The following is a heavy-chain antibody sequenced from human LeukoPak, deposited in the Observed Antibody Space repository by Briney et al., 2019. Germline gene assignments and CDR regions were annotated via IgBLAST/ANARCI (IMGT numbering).Heavy chain of an antibody. Sequence: GGSLRLSCADSGFTVSSNYMRWVRPAPGKGLEWVSVIYSGGSTHYADSVKGRFTISRDNSKNTLYLQMTSLRAEDTAVYYCARDRLRYDSLTGYPADWGQGTLVTVSS. CDR2: IYSGGST. CDR1: GFTVSSNY. CDR3: ARDRLRYDSLTGYPAD. V-gene: IGHV3-66*01. J-gene: IGHJ4*02. D-gene: IGHD3-9*01.